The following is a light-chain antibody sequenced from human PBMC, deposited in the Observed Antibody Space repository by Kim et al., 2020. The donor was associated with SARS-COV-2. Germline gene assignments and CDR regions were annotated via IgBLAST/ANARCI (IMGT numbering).Light chain of an antibody. V-gene: IGLV2-11*03. CDR1: SSDVGGYNY. Sequence: QSVTISCTGTSSDVGGYNYVSWYQQHPGKAPQLMIYDVSKRPSGVPDRFSGSKSDNTASLTISGLQAEDEADYYCCSYAGSYTFYVFGTGTKVTVL. CDR2: DVS. J-gene: IGLJ1*01. CDR3: CSYAGSYTFYV.